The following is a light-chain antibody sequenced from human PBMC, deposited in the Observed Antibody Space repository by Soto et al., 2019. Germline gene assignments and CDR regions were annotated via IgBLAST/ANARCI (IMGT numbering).Light chain of an antibody. Sequence: SYELTQPLSVSVALGQTARITCGENNIGGKNVHWYQQKPGQAPVLVLYRDINRPSGIPERCSGSNSGITATLTISRAQAGDEADYYCQVWDSSTLWVFGGGTKLTVL. J-gene: IGLJ3*02. CDR3: QVWDSSTLWV. V-gene: IGLV3-9*01. CDR1: NIGGKN. CDR2: RDI.